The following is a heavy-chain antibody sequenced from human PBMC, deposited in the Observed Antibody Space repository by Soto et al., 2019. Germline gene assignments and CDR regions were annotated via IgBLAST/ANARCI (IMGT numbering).Heavy chain of an antibody. Sequence: ASVKVSCKASGYTFTSYYMHWVRQAPGQGLEWMGIINPSGGSTSYAQKFQGRVTMTRDTSTSTVYMELSSLRSEDTAVYYCATQLYEDIAVAGEDAFDIWGQGTMVT. CDR2: INPSGGST. J-gene: IGHJ3*02. CDR1: GYTFTSYY. V-gene: IGHV1-46*01. D-gene: IGHD6-19*01. CDR3: ATQLYEDIAVAGEDAFDI.